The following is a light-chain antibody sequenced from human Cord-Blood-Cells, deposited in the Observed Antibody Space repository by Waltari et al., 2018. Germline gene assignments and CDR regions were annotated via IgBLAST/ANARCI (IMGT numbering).Light chain of an antibody. CDR3: SSYAGSNNFV. V-gene: IGLV2-8*01. CDR1: SSDDGGYNY. J-gene: IGLJ1*01. Sequence: QSALTQPPSASGSPGQSVTIPCTGTSSDDGGYNYVSWYQQHPGKAPKLMIYEVSKRPSGVPDRFSGSKSGNTASLTVSGLQAEDEADYYCSSYAGSNNFVFGTGTKVTVL. CDR2: EVS.